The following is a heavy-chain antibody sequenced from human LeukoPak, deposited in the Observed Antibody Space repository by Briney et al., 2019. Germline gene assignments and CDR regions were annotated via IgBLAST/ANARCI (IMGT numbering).Heavy chain of an antibody. CDR1: GFTFSSYG. CDR2: ISYDGSNK. V-gene: IGHV3-30*03. Sequence: GRSLRLSCAASGFTFSSYGMHWVRQAPGKGLEWVAVISYDGSNKYYADSVKGRFTISRDNSKNTLCLQMNSLRAEDTAVYYCAREILRYFDWLLPNGMDVWGKGTTVTVSS. CDR3: AREILRYFDWLLPNGMDV. D-gene: IGHD3-9*01. J-gene: IGHJ6*04.